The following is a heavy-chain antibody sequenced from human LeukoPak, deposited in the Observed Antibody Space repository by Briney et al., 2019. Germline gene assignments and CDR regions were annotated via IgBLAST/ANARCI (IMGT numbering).Heavy chain of an antibody. V-gene: IGHV6-1*01. Sequence: SQTLSLTCAISGDSVSSTSAAWNWIRQSPSSGLEWLGVTFYRSQWYNDYAVSVKSRISIKPDTSKNQFSLQLSSVTPDDTAVYYCARAGFGYDNWFDPWGQGTQVTVSS. CDR3: ARAGFGYDNWFDP. D-gene: IGHD5-18*01. J-gene: IGHJ5*02. CDR1: GDSVSSTSAA. CDR2: TFYRSQWYN.